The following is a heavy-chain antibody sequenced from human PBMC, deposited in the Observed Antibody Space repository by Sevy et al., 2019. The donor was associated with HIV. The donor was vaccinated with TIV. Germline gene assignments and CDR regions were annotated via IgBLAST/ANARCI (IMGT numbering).Heavy chain of an antibody. Sequence: ETLSLTCTVSGGSISSYYWSWIRQPPGKGLEWIGYIYYSGSTNYNPSLKSRVTISVDTSKNQFSLKLSSVTAADTAVYYCARHGSYDSSGYLAYWGQGTLVTVSS. D-gene: IGHD3-22*01. CDR2: IYYSGST. CDR1: GGSISSYY. J-gene: IGHJ4*02. V-gene: IGHV4-59*08. CDR3: ARHGSYDSSGYLAY.